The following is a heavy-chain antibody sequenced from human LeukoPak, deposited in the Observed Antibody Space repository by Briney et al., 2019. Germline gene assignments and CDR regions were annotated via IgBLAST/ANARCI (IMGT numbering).Heavy chain of an antibody. J-gene: IGHJ1*01. CDR1: GGSISSYY. CDR3: ARSDSSSWYGEYFQH. CDR2: IYTSGST. V-gene: IGHV4-4*07. Sequence: SETLSLTCTVSGGSISSYYWSWIRQPAGKGLVWIGRIYTSGSTNYNPSLKSRVTISVDTSKNQFSLKLSSVTAADTAVYYCARSDSSSWYGEYFQHWGQGTLVTVSS. D-gene: IGHD6-13*01.